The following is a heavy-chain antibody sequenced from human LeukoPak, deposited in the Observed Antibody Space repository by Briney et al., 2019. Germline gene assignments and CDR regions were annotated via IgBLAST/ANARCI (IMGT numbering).Heavy chain of an antibody. J-gene: IGHJ4*02. CDR2: INHSGST. CDR1: GGSFSGYY. V-gene: IGHV4-34*01. D-gene: IGHD3-3*01. Sequence: SETLSLTCAVYGGSFSGYYWSWIRQPPGKGLEWIGEINHSGSTNYNPSLKSRVTISVDTSKNQFSLKLSSVTAADTAVYYCARGSGVVPEDYWGQGTLVTVSS. CDR3: ARGSGVVPEDY.